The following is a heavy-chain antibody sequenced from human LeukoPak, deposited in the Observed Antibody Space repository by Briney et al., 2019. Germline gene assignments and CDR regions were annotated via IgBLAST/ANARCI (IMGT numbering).Heavy chain of an antibody. CDR2: ISYDGSNK. CDR3: SKDLIM. V-gene: IGHV3-30*04. Sequence: GGSLRLSCAASGFTFSSYAMHWVRQAPGKGLEWVAVISYDGSNKYYADSVKARFSISRDNSENTLYMQMNSLRTEDTAVYYCSKDLIMWGQGTLVTVSS. CDR1: GFTFSSYA. D-gene: IGHD2-8*01. J-gene: IGHJ4*02.